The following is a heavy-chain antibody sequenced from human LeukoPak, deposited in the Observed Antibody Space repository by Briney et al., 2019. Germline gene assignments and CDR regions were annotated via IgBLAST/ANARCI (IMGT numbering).Heavy chain of an antibody. CDR2: IYYSGST. CDR3: ARQVYSSSWSYYFDY. D-gene: IGHD6-13*01. Sequence: SETLSLTCTVSGGSISSYYWSWIRQPPGKGLEWIGTIYYSGSTYYNPSLKSRVTISVDTSKNQFSLKLSSVTPADTAVYYCARQVYSSSWSYYFDYWGQGTLVTVSS. V-gene: IGHV4-59*01. J-gene: IGHJ4*02. CDR1: GGSISSYY.